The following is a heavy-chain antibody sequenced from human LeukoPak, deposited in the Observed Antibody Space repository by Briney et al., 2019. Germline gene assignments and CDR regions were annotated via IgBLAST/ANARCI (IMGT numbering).Heavy chain of an antibody. J-gene: IGHJ5*02. CDR2: IYYKGIT. D-gene: IGHD2-21*02. CDR3: ARLVAVTGTVDYFDP. CDR1: GGSFSGYH. Sequence: TSETLSLTCGVYGGSFSGYHWSWIRQPPGKGLEWIGYIYYKGITNYNPSLKSRVTISLGTSKSQFSLNLRSATAADTAVYYCARLVAVTGTVDYFDPWGQGAVVTVSS. V-gene: IGHV4-59*08.